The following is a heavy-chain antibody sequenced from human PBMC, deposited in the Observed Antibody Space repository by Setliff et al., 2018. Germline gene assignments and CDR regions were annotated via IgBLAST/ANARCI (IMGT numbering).Heavy chain of an antibody. CDR2: IIPIFATA. J-gene: IGHJ4*02. Sequence: SVKVSCKASGGTFSSYAISWVRQAPGQGLEWMGGIIPIFATANYPQKFQGRVTITRDTSASTAYMELGSLRSEDTAVYYCARGESSGWYVVDYWGQGTLVTVSS. D-gene: IGHD6-19*01. CDR3: ARGESSGWYVVDY. V-gene: IGHV1-69*05. CDR1: GGTFSSYA.